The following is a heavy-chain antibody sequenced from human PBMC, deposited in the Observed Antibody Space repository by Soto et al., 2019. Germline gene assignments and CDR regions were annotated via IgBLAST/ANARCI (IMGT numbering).Heavy chain of an antibody. Sequence: QITLKESGPTLVKPTQTLTLTCTFSGFSLTTSGVGVGWIRQPPGKALEWLALIYWDDDKRYSPSLKSRLTTPDDTSKPQGVRTMTNMDPAVTATYFCAHRTTTVTWWVDPWGRGTLVSVSS. J-gene: IGHJ5*02. CDR2: IYWDDDK. CDR1: GFSLTTSGVG. V-gene: IGHV2-5*02. CDR3: AHRTTTVTWWVDP. D-gene: IGHD4-17*01.